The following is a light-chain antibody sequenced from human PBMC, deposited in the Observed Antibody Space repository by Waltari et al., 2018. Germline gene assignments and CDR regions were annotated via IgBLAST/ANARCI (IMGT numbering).Light chain of an antibody. Sequence: SSELTQDPAVSVALGQTVRITCQGDSLTTYAANWYQQRPGQAPILVIFSVDDRPSGIPDRFSGASSGDTASLTITGAQADDEADYYCNSRDPTTNAVVFGGGTRLTVL. CDR1: SLTTYA. CDR3: NSRDPTTNAVV. J-gene: IGLJ2*01. CDR2: SVD. V-gene: IGLV3-19*01.